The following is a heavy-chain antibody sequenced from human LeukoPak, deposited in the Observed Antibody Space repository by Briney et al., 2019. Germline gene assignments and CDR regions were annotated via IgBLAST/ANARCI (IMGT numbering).Heavy chain of an antibody. D-gene: IGHD4-17*01. CDR1: GGSISNYY. J-gene: IGHJ6*03. Sequence: SETLSLPCTVSGGSISNYYWNWIRQPPGKGLEWIGYIFYSGTTNYNPSLKSRVSMSVDTSKNQFSLKLSSVTPADTAVYYCARGGDYERNFYYNYYMDVWGKGTSVTVSS. V-gene: IGHV4-59*01. CDR2: IFYSGTT. CDR3: ARGGDYERNFYYNYYMDV.